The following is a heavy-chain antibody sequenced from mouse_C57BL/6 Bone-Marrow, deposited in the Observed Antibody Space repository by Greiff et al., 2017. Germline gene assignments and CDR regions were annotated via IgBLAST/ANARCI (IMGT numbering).Heavy chain of an antibody. CDR3: TRSYYYDDCTLDV. CDR1: GYTFTNYW. V-gene: IGHV1-64*01. CDR2: MHPKGGSP. Sequence: VQLQQPGAELVKPGASVKLSCKASGYTFTNYWMHWVKQRPGQGLEWIGMMHPKGGSPDYNEKFKSEATLNVDKSSRSAYMGLSSLTSEDSAVYYCTRSYYYDDCTLDVWGQGTSVTVSS. D-gene: IGHD2-4*01. J-gene: IGHJ4*01.